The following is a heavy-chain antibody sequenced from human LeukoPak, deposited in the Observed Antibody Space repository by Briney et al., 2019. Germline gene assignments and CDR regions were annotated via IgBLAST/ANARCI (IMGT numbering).Heavy chain of an antibody. CDR1: GFTFSRYW. CDR3: ARSFSSRWYPIDY. CDR2: INSDGSST. V-gene: IGHV3-74*01. J-gene: IGHJ4*02. D-gene: IGHD6-13*01. Sequence: PGRSLRLSCAASGFTFSRYWMHWVRQAPGKGLVWVSLINSDGSSTSYADSVKGRFTISRDNAKNTLYLQMNSLRAEDTAVYYCARSFSSRWYPIDYWGQGTLVIVSS.